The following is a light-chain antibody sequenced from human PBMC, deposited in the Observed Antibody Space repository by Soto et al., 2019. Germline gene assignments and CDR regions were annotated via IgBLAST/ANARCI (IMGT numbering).Light chain of an antibody. CDR1: QGITNR. Sequence: DIQMTQSPTSLSASVGDRVTITCRASQGITNRLAWYQQKPGEVPKLLIYHASTLRSGVPSRFSGSGSGTDFTLTISSLQAEDAATHHCQGYNTAPVTFGGGTKVE. V-gene: IGKV1-27*01. CDR3: QGYNTAPVT. CDR2: HAS. J-gene: IGKJ4*01.